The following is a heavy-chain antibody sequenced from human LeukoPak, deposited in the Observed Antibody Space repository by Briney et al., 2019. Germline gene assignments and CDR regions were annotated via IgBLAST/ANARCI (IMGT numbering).Heavy chain of an antibody. Sequence: PGGSLRLSCAASGFTFSSYDMSWVRQAPGKGLAWVSAISVSGSTTYYADSVKGRFTISRDNSKNTLYLQMNSLRAEDTAVYYCAKEDRGGAFDYWGQGTLVTVSS. J-gene: IGHJ4*02. CDR1: GFTFSSYD. V-gene: IGHV3-23*01. CDR3: AKEDRGGAFDY. CDR2: ISVSGSTT. D-gene: IGHD3-10*01.